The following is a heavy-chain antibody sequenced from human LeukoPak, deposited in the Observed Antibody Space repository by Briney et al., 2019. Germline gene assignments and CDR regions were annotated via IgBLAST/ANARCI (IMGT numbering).Heavy chain of an antibody. D-gene: IGHD1-7*01. CDR1: GGSLSIGSYY. Sequence: PSETLSLTCTVSGGSLSIGSYYWGSVRQPPGEGLEWIGYIYYSGSTSYNPSLKSRVTMSVDTSKNQFSLKLSSVTAADTAVYYCARVPGGGTAANWGQGTMVTVSS. CDR2: IYYSGST. CDR3: ARVPGGGTAAN. J-gene: IGHJ3*01. V-gene: IGHV4-61*01.